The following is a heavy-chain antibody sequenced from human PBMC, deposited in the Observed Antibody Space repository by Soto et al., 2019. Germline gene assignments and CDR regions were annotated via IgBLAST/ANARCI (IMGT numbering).Heavy chain of an antibody. J-gene: IGHJ4*02. Sequence: EVQLLESGGALVQPGGSLRLSCAASGFTFSSYAMSWVRQAPGKGLEWVSSISASGDSTHNADSVKGRFAISRDNSKNTLDLQLNSLTADYTAVYYCAKGGLYNSSWYEGYWGQGTLVTVSS. CDR1: GFTFSSYA. CDR3: AKGGLYNSSWYEGY. V-gene: IGHV3-23*01. CDR2: ISASGDST. D-gene: IGHD6-13*01.